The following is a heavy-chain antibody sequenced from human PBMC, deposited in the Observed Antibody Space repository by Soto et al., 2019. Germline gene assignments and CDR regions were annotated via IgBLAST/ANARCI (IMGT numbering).Heavy chain of an antibody. D-gene: IGHD6-13*01. CDR1: GGSISSYY. Sequence: PSETLSLTCTVSGGSISSYYWRWIRQPPGKGLEWIGYIYYSGSTNYNPSLKSRVTISVDSSKNQFSLKLDSVTPADTAVYYCARVRGTAGKRYFDYWGPGTLVTVSS. J-gene: IGHJ4*02. CDR2: IYYSGST. V-gene: IGHV4-59*01. CDR3: ARVRGTAGKRYFDY.